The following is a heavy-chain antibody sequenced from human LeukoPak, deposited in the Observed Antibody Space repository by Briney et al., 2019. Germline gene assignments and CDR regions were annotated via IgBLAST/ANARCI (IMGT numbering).Heavy chain of an antibody. CDR1: GFTLSDYG. CDR3: ASLGGITVTGPYDFDY. CDR2: ISSDGSIK. Sequence: GGSLRLSCAVSGFTLSDYGIHWVRQAPGKGLEWVTIISSDGSIKYADSVKGRFTVSRDNARNTLYLQMNSLRAEDTAVYYCASLGGITVTGPYDFDYWGQGTVVTVSS. D-gene: IGHD1-20*01. J-gene: IGHJ4*02. V-gene: IGHV3-33*03.